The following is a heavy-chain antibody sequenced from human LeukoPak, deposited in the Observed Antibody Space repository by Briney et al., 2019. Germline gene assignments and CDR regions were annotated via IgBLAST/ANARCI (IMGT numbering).Heavy chain of an antibody. Sequence: PGGSLRLSCAASGFTFSSYGMHWVRQAPGKGLEWVAFIRYDGSNKYYADSVKGRFTISRDNSKNTLYLQMNSLRAEDTAVYYCAKRGYSSSWYLSDYWGQGTLVTVSS. V-gene: IGHV3-30*02. CDR1: GFTFSSYG. D-gene: IGHD6-13*01. CDR2: IRYDGSNK. J-gene: IGHJ4*02. CDR3: AKRGYSSSWYLSDY.